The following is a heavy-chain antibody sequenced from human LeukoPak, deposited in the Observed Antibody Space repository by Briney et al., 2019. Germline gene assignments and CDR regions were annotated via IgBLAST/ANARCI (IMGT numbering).Heavy chain of an antibody. CDR1: GFTFSSYA. J-gene: IGHJ4*02. CDR2: ISYDGSNK. CDR3: ARGARLRYFDWLLYFDY. Sequence: GSLRLSCAASGFTFSSYAMHWVRQAPGKGLEWVAVISYDGSNKYYADSVKGRFTISRDNSKNTLYLQMNSLRAEDTAVYYCARGARLRYFDWLLYFDYWGQGTLVTVSS. D-gene: IGHD3-9*01. V-gene: IGHV3-30-3*01.